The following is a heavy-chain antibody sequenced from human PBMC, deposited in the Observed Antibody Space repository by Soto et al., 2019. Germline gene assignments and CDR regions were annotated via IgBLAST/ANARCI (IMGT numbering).Heavy chain of an antibody. CDR1: FTNFG. CDR3: ARGGTAIDY. J-gene: IGHJ4*02. Sequence: FTNFGISWVRQAPGQGLEWMGWISAYNGNTNYAQNFQGRATMTTDTSTSTAYMELRSLRSEDTAVYYCARGGTAIDYWGQGTLVTVSS. D-gene: IGHD2-21*02. V-gene: IGHV1-18*01. CDR2: ISAYNGNT.